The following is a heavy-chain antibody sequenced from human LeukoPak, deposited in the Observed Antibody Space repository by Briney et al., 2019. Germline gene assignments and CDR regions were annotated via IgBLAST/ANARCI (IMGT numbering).Heavy chain of an antibody. J-gene: IGHJ4*02. D-gene: IGHD3-10*01. CDR1: GFTFDDYA. CDR3: AKDAGSGSFDAFDY. V-gene: IGHV3-9*01. CDR2: ISWNSGSI. Sequence: GGSLRLSCAASGFTFDDYAMHWVRQAPGKGLEWVSGISWNSGSIGYADSVKGRFTISRDNAKNSLYLQMNSLRAEDTALYYCAKDAGSGSFDAFDYWGQGTLVTVSS.